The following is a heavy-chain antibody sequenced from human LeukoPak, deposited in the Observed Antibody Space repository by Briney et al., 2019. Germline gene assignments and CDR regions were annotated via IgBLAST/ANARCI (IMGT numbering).Heavy chain of an antibody. CDR2: IKSKADGGIS. D-gene: IGHD3-22*01. J-gene: IGHJ4*02. CDR1: GFSFTNAW. Sequence: GESLRLSYAASGFSFTNAWMNWVRQAPGKGLEWVGRIKSKADGGISDYAKPVKGRFTFSRDDSKNTLYLLMNSLKTEDTAVYYCTTTYHYDSSPGSFDYWGQGTLVTVSS. V-gene: IGHV3-15*01. CDR3: TTTYHYDSSPGSFDY.